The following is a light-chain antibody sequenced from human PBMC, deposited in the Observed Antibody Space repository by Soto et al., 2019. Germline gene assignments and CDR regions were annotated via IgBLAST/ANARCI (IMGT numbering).Light chain of an antibody. CDR3: MQVLQTSWT. CDR1: QRLLHSNGYNY. CDR2: LGS. Sequence: DIVLTQSPLSLPVTPGEPASISCRSSQRLLHSNGYNYLDWYLQRPGQSPQLLIYLGSSRASGVPDRFSGRGSGTDFTLKISRVEAEDVGVYYCMQVLQTSWTFGQGTKVEIK. J-gene: IGKJ1*01. V-gene: IGKV2-28*01.